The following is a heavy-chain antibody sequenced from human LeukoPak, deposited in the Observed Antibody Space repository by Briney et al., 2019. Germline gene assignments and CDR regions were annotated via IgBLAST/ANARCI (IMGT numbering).Heavy chain of an antibody. Sequence: PGGSLRLSCAASGFTFSTYTMNWVRQAPGKGLEWVSSISSSSSYIYYADSVRGRFTISRDDAENSLYLQMSSLRAEDTAVYYCAGDPTSSWETAFDIWGQGTMVTVSS. V-gene: IGHV3-21*01. CDR2: ISSSSSYI. D-gene: IGHD1-26*01. CDR1: GFTFSTYT. CDR3: AGDPTSSWETAFDI. J-gene: IGHJ3*02.